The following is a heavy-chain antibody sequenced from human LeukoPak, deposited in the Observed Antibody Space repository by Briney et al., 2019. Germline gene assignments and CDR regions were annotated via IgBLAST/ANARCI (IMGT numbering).Heavy chain of an antibody. CDR1: GGSISSGDYY. D-gene: IGHD2-8*01. V-gene: IGHV4-30-4*08. J-gene: IGHJ3*02. CDR3: AAYCTNGVCHGGAFDI. CDR2: IHYSGST. Sequence: SETLSLTCTVSGGSISSGDYYWSWIRQPPGKGLEWIGYIHYSGSTYYNPSLKSRVTISVDTSKNQFSLKLSSVTAADTAVYYCAAYCTNGVCHGGAFDIWGQGTMVTVSS.